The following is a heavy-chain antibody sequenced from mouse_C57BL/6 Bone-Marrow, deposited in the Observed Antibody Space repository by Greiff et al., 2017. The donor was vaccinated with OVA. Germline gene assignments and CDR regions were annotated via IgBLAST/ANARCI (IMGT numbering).Heavy chain of an antibody. CDR3: ARGGNGNPFDY. Sequence: VQLQQPGAELVRPGSSVKLSCKASGYTFTSYWMDWVKQRPGQGLEWIGNIYPSDSETHYNQKFKDKATLTVDKSSSTAYMQLSSLTSEDSAVYYCARGGNGNPFDYWGQGTTLTVSS. CDR2: IYPSDSET. V-gene: IGHV1-61*01. CDR1: GYTFTSYW. D-gene: IGHD2-1*01. J-gene: IGHJ2*01.